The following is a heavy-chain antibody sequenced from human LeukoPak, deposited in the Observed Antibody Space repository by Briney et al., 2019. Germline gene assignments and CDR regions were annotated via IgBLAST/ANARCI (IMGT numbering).Heavy chain of an antibody. CDR1: GFTFSSYS. V-gene: IGHV3-21*01. CDR2: ISSSSSYI. CDR3: ASGGNVLLWFGELLYLDY. Sequence: GGSLRLSCAASGFTFSSYSMNWVRQAPGKGLEWVSSISSSSSYIYYADSVKGRFTISRDNAKNSLYLQMNSLRAEDTAVYYCASGGNVLLWFGELLYLDYWGQGTLVTVPS. J-gene: IGHJ4*02. D-gene: IGHD3-10*01.